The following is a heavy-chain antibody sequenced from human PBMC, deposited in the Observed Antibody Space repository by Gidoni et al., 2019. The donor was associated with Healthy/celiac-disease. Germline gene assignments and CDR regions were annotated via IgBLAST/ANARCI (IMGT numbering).Heavy chain of an antibody. J-gene: IGHJ4*02. D-gene: IGHD3-3*01. CDR1: GFPFRSCA. CDR2: ISGSGGST. Sequence: EVQLLESGGGLVQPGGSLRLSCPALGFPFRSCALRWVRQAQGKGLEWVSAISGSGGSTYYADSVKGRFTISRDNSKNTLYLQMNSLRAEDTAVYYCAKMGDDFWSGYRGVYYFDYWGQGTLVTVSS. V-gene: IGHV3-23*01. CDR3: AKMGDDFWSGYRGVYYFDY.